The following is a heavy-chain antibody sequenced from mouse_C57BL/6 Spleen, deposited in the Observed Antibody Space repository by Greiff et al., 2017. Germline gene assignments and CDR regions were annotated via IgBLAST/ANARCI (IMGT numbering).Heavy chain of an antibody. Sequence: VQLQQSGAELVRPGASVKLSCTASGFTIKDYCMHWVKQRPEQGLEWIGRIDPEDGDTEYAPKFQGKATLTADTSSNTAYLQLSSLTSEDAAVYYCSYSGSSLSYFDYWGQGTTLTVSS. CDR3: SYSGSSLSYFDY. V-gene: IGHV14-1*01. CDR1: GFTIKDYC. D-gene: IGHD1-1*01. J-gene: IGHJ2*01. CDR2: IDPEDGDT.